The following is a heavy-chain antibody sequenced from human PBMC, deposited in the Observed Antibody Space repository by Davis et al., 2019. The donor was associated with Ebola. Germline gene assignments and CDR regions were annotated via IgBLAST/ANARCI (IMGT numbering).Heavy chain of an antibody. J-gene: IGHJ6*02. V-gene: IGHV1-18*01. Sequence: AASVKVSCKASGYTFTSYGISWVRQAPGQGLEWMGWISAYNGNTNYAQKLQGRVTMTTDTSTSTAYMELRSLRSDDTAVYYCARDLYYDFWSGYYRDYYYGMDVWGQGTTVTVSS. D-gene: IGHD3-3*01. CDR3: ARDLYYDFWSGYYRDYYYGMDV. CDR2: ISAYNGNT. CDR1: GYTFTSYG.